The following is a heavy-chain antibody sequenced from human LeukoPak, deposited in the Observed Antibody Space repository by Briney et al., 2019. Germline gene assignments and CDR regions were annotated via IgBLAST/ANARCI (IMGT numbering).Heavy chain of an antibody. Sequence: ASVKVSCKASGYTFTGYYMHWVRQAPGQGLEWMGGIIPIFGTANYAQKFQGRVTITTDESTSTAYMERSSLRSEDTAVYYCARDDGRMGYWGQGTLVTVSS. V-gene: IGHV1-69*05. CDR2: IIPIFGTA. CDR3: ARDDGRMGY. CDR1: GYTFTGYY. D-gene: IGHD2-8*01. J-gene: IGHJ4*02.